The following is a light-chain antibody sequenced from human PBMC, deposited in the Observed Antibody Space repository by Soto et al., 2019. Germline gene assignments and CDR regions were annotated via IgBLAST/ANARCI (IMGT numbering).Light chain of an antibody. CDR2: GAS. CDR1: QRVSSNF. CDR3: QQYGNSPWR. J-gene: IGKJ1*01. Sequence: EIVLTQSPFTLSLSPGEGVTLSCRASQRVSSNFLAWYQQKPGQAPRLPISGASSRAAGIPDRFSGRASASGTDFTLTVSRLEPGDFAVYYCQQYGNSPWRFGQGTKVDIK. V-gene: IGKV3-20*01.